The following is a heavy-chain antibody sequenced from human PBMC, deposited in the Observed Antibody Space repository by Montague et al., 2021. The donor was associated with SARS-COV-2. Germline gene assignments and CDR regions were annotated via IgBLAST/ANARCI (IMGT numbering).Heavy chain of an antibody. V-gene: IGHV3-30*18. D-gene: IGHD3-10*01. Sequence: SRRLSCAASGFNFNNFAMHWVRQAPGKGLEWVAVISYDGSIKYYADSLRGRFTISRDSSKKTLYLQMNSLSGEDTAVYYCAKNRDIFWFGEGRDSMDVRGQGTTVIVSS. CDR2: ISYDGSIK. CDR3: AKNRDIFWFGEGRDSMDV. J-gene: IGHJ6*02. CDR1: GFNFNNFA.